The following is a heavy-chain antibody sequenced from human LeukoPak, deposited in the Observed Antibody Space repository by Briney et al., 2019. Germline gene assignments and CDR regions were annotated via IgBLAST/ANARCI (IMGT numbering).Heavy chain of an antibody. J-gene: IGHJ4*02. CDR3: ARVHIVGATPSDF. CDR2: ISDTGDTI. Sequence: GGSLRLSCAASGFTFSYYGMNWVRQAPGKGLEWLSYISDTGDTIYYADSVKGRFTISRDNAKNSLYLQMNSLRAEDTAIYYCARVHIVGATPSDFWGQGTLVTVSS. V-gene: IGHV3-48*03. CDR1: GFTFSYYG. D-gene: IGHD1-26*01.